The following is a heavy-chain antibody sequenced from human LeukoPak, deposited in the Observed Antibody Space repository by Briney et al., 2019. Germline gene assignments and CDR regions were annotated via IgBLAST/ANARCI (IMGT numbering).Heavy chain of an antibody. D-gene: IGHD3-22*01. J-gene: IGHJ4*02. CDR2: IYTSGST. Sequence: SETLSLTCTASGGSISSYYWSWIRQPAGKGLEWIGRIYTSGSTNYNPSLKSRVTISVDTSKNQFSLKLSSVTAADTAVYYCARINSYYYDSSGYSDYWGQGTLVTVSS. CDR1: GGSISSYY. CDR3: ARINSYYYDSSGYSDY. V-gene: IGHV4-4*07.